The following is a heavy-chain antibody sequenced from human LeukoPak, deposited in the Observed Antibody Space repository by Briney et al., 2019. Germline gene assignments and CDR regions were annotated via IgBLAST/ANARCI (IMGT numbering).Heavy chain of an antibody. CDR2: MNPNSGNT. CDR1: GYTFTSYD. CDR3: ARGRRSLTMIVVVITYYFGY. J-gene: IGHJ4*02. D-gene: IGHD3-22*01. V-gene: IGHV1-8*01. Sequence: ASVKVACKSSGYTFTSYDINWVRQATGQGLEWMGWMNPNSGNTGCAQKFQGRVTMTRNTSISTAYMELSSLRSEDTAVYYCARGRRSLTMIVVVITYYFGYWGQGTLVTVSS.